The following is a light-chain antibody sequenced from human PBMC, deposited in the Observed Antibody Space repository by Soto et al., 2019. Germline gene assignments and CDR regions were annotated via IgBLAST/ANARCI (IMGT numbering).Light chain of an antibody. CDR2: GAS. CDR1: QSISSNY. CDR3: QQYGTSPLT. J-gene: IGKJ4*01. V-gene: IGKV3-20*01. Sequence: EIVLTQSPGTLSLSPGEGATLSCRASQSISSNYLAWYQQQPGQAPRLLIYGASSRATGITDRFSGSGSGTDFTLTTSRLEPEDFAVYYCQQYGTSPLTFGGGTRVEIK.